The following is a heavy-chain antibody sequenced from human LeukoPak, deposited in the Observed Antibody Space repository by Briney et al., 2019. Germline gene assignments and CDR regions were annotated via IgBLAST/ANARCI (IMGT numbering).Heavy chain of an antibody. V-gene: IGHV3-7*03. CDR2: IKEDGSEK. CDR3: ASRPPTSRTYYGVFDY. J-gene: IGHJ4*02. D-gene: IGHD3-10*01. CDR1: GVTFSRYW. Sequence: PGGSLRLSCAASGVTFSRYWMSWVRQAPGKGPEWVANIKEDGSEKYYVDSVKGRFTISRDNAKNLLYLQMNSLRAEDTAVYYCASRPPTSRTYYGVFDYWGQGALVTVSS.